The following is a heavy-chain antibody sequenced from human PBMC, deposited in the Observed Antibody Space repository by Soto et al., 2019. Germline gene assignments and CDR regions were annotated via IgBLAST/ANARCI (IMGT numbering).Heavy chain of an antibody. J-gene: IGHJ4*02. Sequence: QVQLQESGPGLVKPSETLSLTCTVSGGSISSYYWSWIRQPPGKGLEWIGYIYYIGSTHYNPSLKSRVTISVDTSKNQFSLKLSPVTAADTAVYYCATHGDYGDSRAIFDYWGQGTLVAVSS. CDR1: GGSISSYY. CDR2: IYYIGST. V-gene: IGHV4-59*08. CDR3: ATHGDYGDSRAIFDY. D-gene: IGHD4-17*01.